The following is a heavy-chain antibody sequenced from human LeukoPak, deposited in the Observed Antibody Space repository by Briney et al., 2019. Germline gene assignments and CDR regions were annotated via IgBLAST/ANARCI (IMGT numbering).Heavy chain of an antibody. CDR2: IYPGDSDT. CDR1: GYHFTSYW. D-gene: IGHD2-2*01. CDR3: ARPRTAYCSSTSCLVPSFDY. Sequence: GGSLQISCQGSGYHFTSYWIGWVRQVPGKGLEWMGIIYPGDSDTRYSPSFQGQVTISADKSISTAYLQWSSLKASDTAMYYCARPRTAYCSSTSCLVPSFDYWGQGTLVTVSS. J-gene: IGHJ4*02. V-gene: IGHV5-51*01.